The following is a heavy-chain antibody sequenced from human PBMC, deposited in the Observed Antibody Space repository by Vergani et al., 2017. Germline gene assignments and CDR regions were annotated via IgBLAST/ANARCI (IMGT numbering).Heavy chain of an antibody. CDR1: GLPVSGFAFNTYA. CDR2: ISATGDENT. D-gene: IGHD6-19*01. V-gene: IGHV3-23*04. CDR3: AQCSTSGPRLPVY. J-gene: IGHJ4*02. Sequence: RLVQSGGGLAHPGGSLRLSCAASGLPVSGFAFNTYAMIWVRQAPGKGVEWVAGISATGDENTEYAGSVKRRFTISRDDSKSTLFLQMNGLTSEDTAIYYCAQCSTSGPRLPVYWGQGALVAVSS.